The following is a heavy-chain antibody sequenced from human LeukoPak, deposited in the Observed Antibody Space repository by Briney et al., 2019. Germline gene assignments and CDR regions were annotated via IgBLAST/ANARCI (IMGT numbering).Heavy chain of an antibody. J-gene: IGHJ4*02. V-gene: IGHV3-21*04. CDR3: AKSRGYSYGSFDY. CDR1: GFTFSRYS. CDR2: ISRSSSYT. Sequence: GGSLRLSCAPSGFTFSRYSMNWVRQAPGKGLEWVSSISRSSSYTYYADSVKGRFTISRDNSKNTLYLQMNSLRAEDTAVYYCAKSRGYSYGSFDYWGQGTLVTVSS. D-gene: IGHD5-18*01.